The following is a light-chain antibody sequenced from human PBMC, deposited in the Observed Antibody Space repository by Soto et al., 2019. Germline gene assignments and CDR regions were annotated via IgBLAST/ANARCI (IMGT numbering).Light chain of an antibody. Sequence: AIGITQSPSSFSTCTGDRVTITCRASQGISSYLAWYQQKPGKAPKLLIYAASTLQSGVPSRFSGSGSGTDFTLTISCLQSEDFATYYCQQYYSYAITFGQGTRLEIK. CDR3: QQYYSYAIT. CDR2: AAS. V-gene: IGKV1-8*01. J-gene: IGKJ5*01. CDR1: QGISSY.